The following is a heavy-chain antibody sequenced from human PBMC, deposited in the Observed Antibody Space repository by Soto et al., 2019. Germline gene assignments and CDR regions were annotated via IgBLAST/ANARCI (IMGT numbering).Heavy chain of an antibody. CDR3: AKSSRSHVLRFLEWLLPGYGMDV. D-gene: IGHD3-3*01. CDR1: GFTFSSYG. CDR2: ISYDGSNK. V-gene: IGHV3-30*18. Sequence: GGSLRLSCAASGFTFSSYGMHRVRQAPGKGLEWVAVISYDGSNKYYADSVKGRFTISRDNSKNTLYLQMNSLRAEDTAVYYCAKSSRSHVLRFLEWLLPGYGMDVWGQGTTVTVSS. J-gene: IGHJ6*02.